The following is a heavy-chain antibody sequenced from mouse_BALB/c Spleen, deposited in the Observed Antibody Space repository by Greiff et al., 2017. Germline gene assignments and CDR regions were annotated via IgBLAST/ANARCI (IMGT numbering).Heavy chain of an antibody. CDR3: ARGGGYDGRFAY. D-gene: IGHD2-2*01. V-gene: IGHV1-69*02. CDR2: IDPSDSET. Sequence: QVQLQQPGAELVKPGAPVKLSCKASGYTFTSYWMNWVKQRPGRGLEWIGRIDPSDSETHYNQKFKDKATLTVDKSSSTAYIQLSSLTSEDSAVYYCARGGGYDGRFAYWGQGTLVTVSA. J-gene: IGHJ3*01. CDR1: GYTFTSYW.